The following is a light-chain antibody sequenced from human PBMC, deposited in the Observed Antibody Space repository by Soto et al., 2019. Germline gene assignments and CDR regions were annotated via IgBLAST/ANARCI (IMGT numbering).Light chain of an antibody. CDR2: GAS. J-gene: IGKJ5*01. Sequence: EIVMTQSPATLSVSPGERATLSCRASQSVSGNLAWYQQKPGQAPMLLIYGASTRATGIPARFSGSGSGTEFTLTISSLQSDDVAVYYCQQYNNWPPITFGKGTRLEIK. CDR1: QSVSGN. CDR3: QQYNNWPPIT. V-gene: IGKV3-15*01.